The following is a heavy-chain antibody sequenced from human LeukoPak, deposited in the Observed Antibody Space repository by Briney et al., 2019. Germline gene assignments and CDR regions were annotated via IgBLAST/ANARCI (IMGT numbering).Heavy chain of an antibody. J-gene: IGHJ4*02. V-gene: IGHV5-51*01. CDR1: GNSFNTYW. Sequence: GESLKISCKGSGNSFNTYWIGWVRQMPGKGLEWMGIIYPGDSNTRYSPSFQGQVTISADKSISTAFLQWSSLKASDTAMYYCARARTYLSDKYYFDYWGQGTLVTVSS. D-gene: IGHD3-10*01. CDR3: ARARTYLSDKYYFDY. CDR2: IYPGDSNT.